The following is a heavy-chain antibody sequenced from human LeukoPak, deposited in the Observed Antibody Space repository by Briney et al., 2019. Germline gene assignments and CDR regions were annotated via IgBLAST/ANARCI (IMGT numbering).Heavy chain of an antibody. CDR2: INPNSGGT. V-gene: IGHV1-2*06. CDR3: ARVGSMVRGVKEGRVFDY. D-gene: IGHD3-10*01. Sequence: EASVKVSCKASGYTFTGYYMHWVRQAPGQGLEWMGRINPNSGGTNYAQKFQGRVTMTRDTSISTAYMELSRLRSDDTAVYYCARVGSMVRGVKEGRVFDYWGQGTLVTVSS. CDR1: GYTFTGYY. J-gene: IGHJ4*02.